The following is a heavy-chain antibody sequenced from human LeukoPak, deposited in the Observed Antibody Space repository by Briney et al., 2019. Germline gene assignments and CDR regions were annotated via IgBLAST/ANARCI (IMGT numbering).Heavy chain of an antibody. CDR2: ISSSSSYI. Sequence: GGSLRLSCAASGFTFSSYSMNWVRQAPGKGLEWVSSISSSSSYIYYADSVKGRFTISRDNAKNSLYLQMNSLGAEDTAVYYCARDEGSGFDYWGQGTLVTVSS. D-gene: IGHD2-15*01. J-gene: IGHJ4*02. V-gene: IGHV3-21*01. CDR3: ARDEGSGFDY. CDR1: GFTFSSYS.